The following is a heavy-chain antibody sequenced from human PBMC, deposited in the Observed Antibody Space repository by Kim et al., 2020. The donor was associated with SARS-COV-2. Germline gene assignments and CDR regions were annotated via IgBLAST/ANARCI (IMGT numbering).Heavy chain of an antibody. CDR3: ARARCSSTSCYGLGMDV. CDR1: GYTFTGYY. D-gene: IGHD2-2*01. Sequence: ASVKVSCKASGYTFTGYYMHWVRQAPGQGLEWMGRINPNSGGTNYAQKFQGRVTMTRDTSISTAYMELSRLRSDDTAVYYCARARCSSTSCYGLGMDVWGQGTTVTVSS. CDR2: INPNSGGT. V-gene: IGHV1-2*06. J-gene: IGHJ6*02.